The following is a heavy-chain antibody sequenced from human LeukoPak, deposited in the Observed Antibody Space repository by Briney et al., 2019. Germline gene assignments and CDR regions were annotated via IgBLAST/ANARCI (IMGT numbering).Heavy chain of an antibody. CDR1: GFTFSSYA. V-gene: IGHV3-23*01. CDR2: ISGSGSTT. CDR3: AKGMGEPAYCGGDCYSRYFQH. J-gene: IGHJ1*01. Sequence: GGSLRLSCAASGFTFSSYAMSWVRQAPGMGLEWVSAISGSGSTTYHVDSVRGRFTISRDNSENTLYLQMNNLRAEGTAVYYCAKGMGEPAYCGGDCYSRYFQHWGQGTLVTVSS. D-gene: IGHD2-21*02.